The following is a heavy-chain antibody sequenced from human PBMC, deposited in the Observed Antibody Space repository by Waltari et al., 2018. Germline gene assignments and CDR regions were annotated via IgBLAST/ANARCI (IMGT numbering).Heavy chain of an antibody. Sequence: QVQLVQSGAEVKKPGSSVKVSCKASGGTFSSYAISWVRQAPGHGLEWMGGIIPIFGTANYAQKFQGRVTITADESTSTAYMELSSLRSEDTAVYYCASMYGSGSPPFHYYYYMDVWGKGTTVTISS. CDR2: IIPIFGTA. J-gene: IGHJ6*03. D-gene: IGHD3-10*01. CDR1: GGTFSSYA. V-gene: IGHV1-69*12. CDR3: ASMYGSGSPPFHYYYYMDV.